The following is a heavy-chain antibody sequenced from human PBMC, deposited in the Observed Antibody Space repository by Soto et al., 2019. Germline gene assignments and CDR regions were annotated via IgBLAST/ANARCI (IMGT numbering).Heavy chain of an antibody. J-gene: IGHJ4*02. CDR2: IYYSGST. CDR1: GGSISSSSYY. Sequence: SETLSLTCTVSGGSISSSSYYWGWIRQPPGKGLEWIGSIYYSGSTYYNPSLKSRVTISVDTSKNQFSPKLSSVTAADTAVYYCARPVAAHPYYFDYWGQGTLVTVSS. V-gene: IGHV4-39*01. D-gene: IGHD6-6*01. CDR3: ARPVAAHPYYFDY.